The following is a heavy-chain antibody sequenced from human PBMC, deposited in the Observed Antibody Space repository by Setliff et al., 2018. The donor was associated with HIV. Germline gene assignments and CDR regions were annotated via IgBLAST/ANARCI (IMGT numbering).Heavy chain of an antibody. CDR2: IWYDGSNK. J-gene: IGHJ4*02. CDR1: GFTFSSYG. CDR3: AKGPVTDSEVYFDY. V-gene: IGHV3-33*06. Sequence: PGGSLRLSCAASGFTFSSYGMHWVRQAPGKGLEWVAVIWYDGSNKYYADSVKGRFTISRDNSKNTLYLQVNSLRAEDTAVYSCAKGPVTDSEVYFDYWGQGTLVTAPQ. D-gene: IGHD4-4*01.